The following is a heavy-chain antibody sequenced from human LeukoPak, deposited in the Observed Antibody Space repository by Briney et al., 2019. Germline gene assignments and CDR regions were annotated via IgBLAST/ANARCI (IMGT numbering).Heavy chain of an antibody. CDR1: GYTFTGYY. CDR3: ARASNWGRRYYYMDV. CDR2: INPNSGGT. J-gene: IGHJ6*03. Sequence: ASVKVSCKASGYTFTGYYMHWVRQAPGQGLEWMGWINPNSGGTNYAQKFQGRVTMTRDTSISTAYMELSSLRSEDTAVYYCARASNWGRRYYYMDVWGKGTTVTISS. V-gene: IGHV1-2*02. D-gene: IGHD7-27*01.